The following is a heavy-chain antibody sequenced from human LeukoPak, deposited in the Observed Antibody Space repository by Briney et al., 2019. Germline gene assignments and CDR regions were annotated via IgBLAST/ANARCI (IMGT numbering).Heavy chain of an antibody. Sequence: GESLRISCKGSGYSFTTYWISWVRQMPGKGLEWMGRIDPGDSFTKYSPSFQGHVTISVEKSISTAYLQWSSLKASDSAMYYCARDGGGVSSWVSHWSQGTLVTVSS. CDR3: ARDGGGVSSWVSH. CDR1: GYSFTTYW. D-gene: IGHD2-8*02. CDR2: IDPGDSFT. V-gene: IGHV5-10-1*01. J-gene: IGHJ4*02.